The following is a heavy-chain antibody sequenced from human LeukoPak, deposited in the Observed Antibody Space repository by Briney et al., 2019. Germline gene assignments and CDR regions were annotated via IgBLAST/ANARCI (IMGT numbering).Heavy chain of an antibody. CDR2: ISSSSSYI. J-gene: IGHJ4*02. CDR1: GFTFSSYS. Sequence: GGSLRLSCAASGFTFSSYSMNWVRQAPGKGLEGVSSISSSSSYIYYADSVKGRFTISRDNAKNSLYLQMNSLRAEDTAVYYCARVVPAAMVYYFDYWGQGTLVTVSS. D-gene: IGHD2-2*01. V-gene: IGHV3-21*01. CDR3: ARVVPAAMVYYFDY.